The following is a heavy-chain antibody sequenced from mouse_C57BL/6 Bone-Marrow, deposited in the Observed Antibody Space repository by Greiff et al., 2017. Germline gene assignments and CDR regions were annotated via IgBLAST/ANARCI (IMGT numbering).Heavy chain of an antibody. CDR1: GYTFTDYY. V-gene: IGHV1-75*01. Sequence: QVQLQQSGPELVKPGASVKISCKASGYTFTDYYINWVKQRPGQGLEWIGWIFTGSGSTYYNEKFKGKATLTVDKSYSTAYMLLSSLTSEDSAVYFCAREGNAMDYWGQGTSVTVSS. J-gene: IGHJ4*01. CDR3: AREGNAMDY. CDR2: IFTGSGST.